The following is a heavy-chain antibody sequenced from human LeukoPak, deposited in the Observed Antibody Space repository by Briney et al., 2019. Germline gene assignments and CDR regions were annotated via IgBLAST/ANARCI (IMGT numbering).Heavy chain of an antibody. V-gene: IGHV3-23*01. Sequence: GGSLRLSCAASGFTFGSYTMSWVRQAPGKGLEWVSAITGSGDTTYYADSVKGRFTISRDNSKNTLYLQMNSLRAEDTAVYYCAKVSDWGRPSYIGYWGQGTLVTVSS. CDR2: ITGSGDTT. CDR3: AKVSDWGRPSYIGY. J-gene: IGHJ4*02. CDR1: GFTFGSYT. D-gene: IGHD7-27*01.